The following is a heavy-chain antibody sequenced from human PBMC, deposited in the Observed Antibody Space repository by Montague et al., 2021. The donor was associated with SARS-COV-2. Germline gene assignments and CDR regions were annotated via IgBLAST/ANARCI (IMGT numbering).Heavy chain of an antibody. CDR3: ASHPVFQQLYS. CDR2: IHHTGIT. D-gene: IGHD6-13*01. J-gene: IGHJ4*02. CDR1: GASVSSINW. Sequence: SETLSLTCAVSGASVSSINWWCWVRQPPGRGLVWIAEIHHTGITTFNPSLRSRVSISLDSSKNQLSLTLLSLTAADTAIYYCASHPVFQQLYSWGQGTLVSVSS. V-gene: IGHV4-4*02.